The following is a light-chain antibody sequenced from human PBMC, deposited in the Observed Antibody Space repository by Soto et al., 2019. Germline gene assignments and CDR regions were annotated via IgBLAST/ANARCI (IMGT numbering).Light chain of an antibody. CDR2: KAS. CDR1: QSISSW. CDR3: QQYNSYWT. J-gene: IGKJ1*01. V-gene: IGKV1-5*03. Sequence: DIQMTQSPSTLSASVGDRVTITCRASQSISSWLAWYQQKPGKAPKLLIYKASSLESGVPSRFSGSGSGTEFTRTISSLQPDDVATYDCQQYNSYWTFGQGTKVEIK.